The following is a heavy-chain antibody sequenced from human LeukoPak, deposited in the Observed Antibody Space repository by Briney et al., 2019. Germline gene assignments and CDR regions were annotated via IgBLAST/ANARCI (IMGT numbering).Heavy chain of an antibody. V-gene: IGHV3-23*01. CDR1: GFTFSSYA. D-gene: IGHD3-22*01. CDR2: ISGSGGST. Sequence: PGGSLRLSCAASGFTFSSYAMNWVRQAPGKGLEWVSAISGSGGSTYYADSVKGRFTISRDNSKNTLYLQMNSLRAEDTAVYYCAKSRSITTYYYDSSGYYLPPYFDYWGQGTLVTVSS. CDR3: AKSRSITTYYYDSSGYYLPPYFDY. J-gene: IGHJ4*02.